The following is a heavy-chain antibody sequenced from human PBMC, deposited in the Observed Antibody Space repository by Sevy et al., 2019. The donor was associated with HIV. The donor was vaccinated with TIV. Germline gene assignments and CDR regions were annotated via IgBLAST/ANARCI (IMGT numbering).Heavy chain of an antibody. D-gene: IGHD2-2*01. Sequence: SETLSLTCAVYGGSFSGYYWNWIRQSPGKGLEWIGEINHSGSTHYNPSPKSRLTISVDTSKNQFSLRLNSVTAADTAVYYCARAPPVVVVPGAPSWFDPWGQGTLVTVSS. CDR2: INHSGST. CDR3: ARAPPVVVVPGAPSWFDP. V-gene: IGHV4-34*01. CDR1: GGSFSGYY. J-gene: IGHJ5*02.